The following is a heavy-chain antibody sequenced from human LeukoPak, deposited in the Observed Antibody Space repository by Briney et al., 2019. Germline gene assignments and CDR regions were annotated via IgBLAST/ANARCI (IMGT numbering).Heavy chain of an antibody. Sequence: GGSLRLSCAASGFTFSSYAMSWVRQAPGKGLEWVSAISGSGGSTYYADSVKGRFTISRDNSKNTLYLQMNSLRAEDTAVYCCAKNIIVVVAATLDYWGQGTLVTVSS. CDR1: GFTFSSYA. V-gene: IGHV3-23*01. CDR3: AKNIIVVVAATLDY. D-gene: IGHD2-15*01. CDR2: ISGSGGST. J-gene: IGHJ4*02.